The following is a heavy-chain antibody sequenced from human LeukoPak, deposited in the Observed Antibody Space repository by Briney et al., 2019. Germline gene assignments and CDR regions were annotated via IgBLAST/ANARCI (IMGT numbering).Heavy chain of an antibody. CDR1: GDSFISNIYW. J-gene: IGHJ3*01. V-gene: IGHV4-39*01. CDR2: TFYTGRT. Sequence: PSETRSLTCTVSGDSFISNIYWWDWVRLPPGKGLEWIGATFYTGRTFYSPSLKSRVTISVDTSKNQFSLDLSSATAADTAVYYCARRRHNFDFYDVWGQGTRVTVSS. CDR3: ARRRHNFDFYDV. D-gene: IGHD3/OR15-3a*01.